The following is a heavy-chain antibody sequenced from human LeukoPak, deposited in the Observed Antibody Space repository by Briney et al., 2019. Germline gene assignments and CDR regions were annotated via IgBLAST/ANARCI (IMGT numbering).Heavy chain of an antibody. Sequence: GGSLRLSCEASGFTFGSYAMYWVRQAPGKGLEWVAGIFGSGGSAHYADSAKGRFTISRDNSKNTVYLQINSLRAEDTTVYYCGKTTTGYSSGQKPAWPVDYWGQGTLVTVSS. V-gene: IGHV3-23*01. J-gene: IGHJ4*02. CDR2: IFGSGGSA. CDR1: GFTFGSYA. D-gene: IGHD6-19*01. CDR3: GKTTTGYSSGQKPAWPVDY.